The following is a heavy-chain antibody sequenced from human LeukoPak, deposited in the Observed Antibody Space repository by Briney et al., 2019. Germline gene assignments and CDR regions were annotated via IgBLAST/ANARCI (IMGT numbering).Heavy chain of an antibody. CDR3: PRDHSSSSWYGRPHFVGEDY. CDR1: GFTFSSHS. D-gene: IGHD6-13*01. CDR2: ISGSGGST. Sequence: GGSLRLSCAASGFTFSSHSMSWVRQAPGKGLEWVSAISGSGGSTYYADSVKGRFTISRDNSKNTLYLQMNSLRAEDTAVYYYPRDHSSSSWYGRPHFVGEDYWGQGTLVTVSS. V-gene: IGHV3-23*01. J-gene: IGHJ4*02.